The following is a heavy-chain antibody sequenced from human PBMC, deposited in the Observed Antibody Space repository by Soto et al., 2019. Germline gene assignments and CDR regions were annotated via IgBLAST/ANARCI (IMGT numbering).Heavy chain of an antibody. V-gene: IGHV4-34*01. CDR2: INHSGST. CDR1: GGSFSGYY. Sequence: SETLSRTCAVYGGSFSGYYWSWIRQPPGKGLEWIGEINHSGSTNYNPSLKSRVTISVDTSKNQFSLKLSSVTAADTAVYYCAVVVVPAAILQWFDPWGQGTLVTV. CDR3: AVVVVPAAILQWFDP. J-gene: IGHJ5*02. D-gene: IGHD2-2*02.